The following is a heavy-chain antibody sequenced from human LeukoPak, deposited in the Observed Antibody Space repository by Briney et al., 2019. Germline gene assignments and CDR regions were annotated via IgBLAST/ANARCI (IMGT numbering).Heavy chain of an antibody. D-gene: IGHD3-10*01. CDR1: GYAFTDFY. J-gene: IGHJ4*02. CDR2: INPNSGGT. Sequence: ASVKVSCKASGYAFTDFYIQWVRQAPGQGLEWMGWINPNSGGTTYAQKFQGRVTMTTDTSISTAYLELNGLRSDDTAVYYRARDLDYGSGSFSNWGQGAIVTVSS. V-gene: IGHV1-2*02. CDR3: ARDLDYGSGSFSN.